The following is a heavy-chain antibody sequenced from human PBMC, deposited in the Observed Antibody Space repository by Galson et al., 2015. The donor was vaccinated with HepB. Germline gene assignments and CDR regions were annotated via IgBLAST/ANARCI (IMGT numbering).Heavy chain of an antibody. CDR1: GFTFSSYA. CDR3: AKSGTRGYRSFDY. J-gene: IGHJ4*02. Sequence: SLRLSCAASGFTFSSYAMSWVRQAPGKGLEWVSTISGSGGETYHADSVEGRFTISGDKSKNTLYLQMNSLRAEDTAVYYCAKSGTRGYRSFDYWGQGTLVTVSS. D-gene: IGHD3-16*02. V-gene: IGHV3-23*01. CDR2: ISGSGGET.